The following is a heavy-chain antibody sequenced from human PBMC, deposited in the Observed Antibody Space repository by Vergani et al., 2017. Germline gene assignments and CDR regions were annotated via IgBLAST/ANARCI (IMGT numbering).Heavy chain of an antibody. Sequence: QVQLVQSGAEVKKPGASVKVSCKASGGTFSSYAISWVRQAPGQGLEWMGGIIPIFGTANYAQKFQGRVTITADESTSTAYMELSSLRSEDTAVYYCASTYSSGWNLHYYMDVWGKGTTVTVSS. CDR3: ASTYSSGWNLHYYMDV. CDR1: GGTFSSYA. J-gene: IGHJ6*03. CDR2: IIPIFGTA. D-gene: IGHD6-19*01. V-gene: IGHV1-69*01.